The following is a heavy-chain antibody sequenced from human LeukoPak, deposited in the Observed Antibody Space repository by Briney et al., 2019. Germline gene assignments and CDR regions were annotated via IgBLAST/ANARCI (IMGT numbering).Heavy chain of an antibody. V-gene: IGHV4-59*01. Sequence: SETLSLTCTVSGGSISSYYWSWIRQPPGKGLEWIGYIYYSGSTNYNPSLKSRVTISVDTSKNQLSLKLSSVTAADTAVYYCARDDSYYGMDVWGQGTTVTVSS. CDR1: GGSISSYY. CDR2: IYYSGST. CDR3: ARDDSYYGMDV. J-gene: IGHJ6*02.